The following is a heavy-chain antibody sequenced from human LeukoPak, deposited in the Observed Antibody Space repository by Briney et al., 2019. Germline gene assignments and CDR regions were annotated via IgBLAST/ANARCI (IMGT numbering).Heavy chain of an antibody. CDR2: IYHSGST. D-gene: IGHD3-3*01. J-gene: IGHJ4*02. V-gene: IGHV4-4*02. CDR1: GGSISSSNW. Sequence: PSETLSLTCAVSGGSISSSNWWSWVRQPPGKGLEWIGEIYHSGSTNYNPSLKSRVTISVDTSKNQFSLKLSSVTAADTAVYYCARDSSPYDFWSGYYYYWGQGTLVTVSS. CDR3: ARDSSPYDFWSGYYYY.